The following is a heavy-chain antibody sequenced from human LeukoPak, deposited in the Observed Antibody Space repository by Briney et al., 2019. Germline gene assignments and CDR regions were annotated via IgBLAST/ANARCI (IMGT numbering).Heavy chain of an antibody. CDR3: ARGYGSGYYYPPFDY. Sequence: PSETLSLTCTVSGGSISSYYWSWIRQPPGKGLEWIGYIYYRGSTNYNPSLKSRVTISVDTSKNQFSLKLSSVTAADTAVYYCARGYGSGYYYPPFDYWGQGTLVTVSS. CDR2: IYYRGST. D-gene: IGHD3-22*01. CDR1: GGSISSYY. J-gene: IGHJ4*02. V-gene: IGHV4-59*01.